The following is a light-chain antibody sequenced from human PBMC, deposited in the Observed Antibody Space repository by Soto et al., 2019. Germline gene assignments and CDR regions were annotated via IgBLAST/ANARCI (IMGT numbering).Light chain of an antibody. CDR3: CPNAGANKV. Sequence: QSVLTQPPSASGSPGQSVTTSCTGTSSNIGSYNYVSWYQQYPGKAPKVVIFEVSKRPSGVPDRFSGSKSGNTASLTISGLQAEDEAHYYCCPNAGANKVFGGGTKVTVL. J-gene: IGLJ2*01. CDR2: EVS. CDR1: SSNIGSYNY. V-gene: IGLV2-8*01.